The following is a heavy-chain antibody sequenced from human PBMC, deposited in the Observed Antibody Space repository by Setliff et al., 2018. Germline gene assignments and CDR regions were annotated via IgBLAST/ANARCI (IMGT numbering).Heavy chain of an antibody. V-gene: IGHV4-4*02. CDR1: GGSISSSNW. CDR3: ARNWHWGFDP. CDR2: IYHSGNT. Sequence: SETLSLTCAVSGGSISSSNWWSWVRQPPGKGLEWIGEIYHSGNTYYNPSLNSRLTISVDTSKNQFSLRLTSVTAADTAVYYCARNWHWGFDPWGRGALVTVSS. D-gene: IGHD1-7*01. J-gene: IGHJ5*02.